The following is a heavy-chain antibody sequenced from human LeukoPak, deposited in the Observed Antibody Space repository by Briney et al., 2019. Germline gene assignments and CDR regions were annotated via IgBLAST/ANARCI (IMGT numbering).Heavy chain of an antibody. D-gene: IGHD3-16*02. CDR2: IRSSGST. CDR3: ARDGSYRDYYYYYYMDV. Sequence: SETLSLTCAVSGYSLSSGYYWGWIRPPPGKGLEWIGDIRSSGSTYYNPSLKSRVTISVDTSKNQFSLKLSSVTAADTAVYYCARDGSYRDYYYYYYMDVWGKGTTVTVSS. CDR1: GYSLSSGYY. V-gene: IGHV4-38-2*02. J-gene: IGHJ6*03.